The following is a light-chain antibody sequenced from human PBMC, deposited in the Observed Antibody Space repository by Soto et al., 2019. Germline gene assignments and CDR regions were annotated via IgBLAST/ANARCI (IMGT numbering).Light chain of an antibody. CDR1: SSDVGAYNY. V-gene: IGLV2-14*01. Sequence: QSALTQPASVSGSPGQSITISCTGTSSDVGAYNYVSWYQQHPGKAPKLMIYGVSDRPSGVSNRFSGSKSGNTASLSISGLQAEDEADYYCGSYTYSSTWVFGGGTKLTVL. J-gene: IGLJ3*02. CDR2: GVS. CDR3: GSYTYSSTWV.